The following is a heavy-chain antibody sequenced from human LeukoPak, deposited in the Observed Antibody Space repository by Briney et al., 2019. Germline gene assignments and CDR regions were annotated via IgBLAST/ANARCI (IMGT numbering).Heavy chain of an antibody. Sequence: GGSLRLSCAASGFIFSSYAMHWVRQAPGKGLEWVAVISDDGSNKYYADSVKGRFTISRDNSKNTLYLQMNSLTAEDTAVYYCARDWSSKYPYYYGMDVWGQGTTVTVSS. J-gene: IGHJ6*02. D-gene: IGHD4-11*01. CDR2: ISDDGSNK. V-gene: IGHV3-30-3*01. CDR3: ARDWSSKYPYYYGMDV. CDR1: GFIFSSYA.